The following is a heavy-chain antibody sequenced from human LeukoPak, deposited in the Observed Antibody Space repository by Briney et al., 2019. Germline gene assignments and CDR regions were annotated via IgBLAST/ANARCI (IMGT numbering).Heavy chain of an antibody. CDR2: ISSSSSTR. Sequence: PGGSLRLSCAASGFTFSSYSMNWVRQAPGKGQEWVSCISSSSSTRYYADSVKGRFTISRDNGKNSLYLQMNSLRDEDTAVYYCARDPIGYGGNSGVSGANRKNWYFDLWGRGTLVTVAS. CDR3: ARDPIGYGGNSGVSGANRKNWYFDL. V-gene: IGHV3-48*02. D-gene: IGHD4-23*01. J-gene: IGHJ2*01. CDR1: GFTFSSYS.